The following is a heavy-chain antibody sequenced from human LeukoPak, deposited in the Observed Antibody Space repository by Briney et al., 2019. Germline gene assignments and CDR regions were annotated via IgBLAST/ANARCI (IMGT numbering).Heavy chain of an antibody. V-gene: IGHV3-23*01. CDR3: AKGAQVARGYFDY. CDR2: ISGDGDST. D-gene: IGHD3-10*01. J-gene: IGHJ4*02. CDR1: GFTFVNYV. Sequence: GGSLRLSCAASGFTFVNYVVNWVRQAPGKGLEWVSGISGDGDSTYYADSVKGRFTISRDNFKNTLYLQMNSLRAEDTAVYYCAKGAQVARGYFDYWGQGTLVTVSS.